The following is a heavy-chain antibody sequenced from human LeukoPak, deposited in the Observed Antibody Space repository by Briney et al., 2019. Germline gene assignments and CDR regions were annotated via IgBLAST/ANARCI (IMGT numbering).Heavy chain of an antibody. D-gene: IGHD2-15*01. V-gene: IGHV3-21*01. CDR2: ISSSSSYI. Sequence: GGSLRLSCAASGFTFSSYSMNWVRQAPGKGLEWVSSISSSSSYIYYADSVKGRFTISRDNAKNSLYPQMNSLRAEDTAVYYCATRPRKYCSGGSCYEGYWGQGTLVTVSS. CDR3: ATRPRKYCSGGSCYEGY. J-gene: IGHJ4*02. CDR1: GFTFSSYS.